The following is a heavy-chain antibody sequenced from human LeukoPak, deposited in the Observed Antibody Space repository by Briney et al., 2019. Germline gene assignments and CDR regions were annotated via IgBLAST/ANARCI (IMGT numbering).Heavy chain of an antibody. CDR3: AREGGDYGDQPPDY. Sequence: APVKVSCKASGYTFTGYYMHWVRQAPGQGLEWMGWINPNSGGTNYAQKFQGRVTMTRDTSISTAYMELSRLRSDDTAVYYCAREGGDYGDQPPDYWGQGTLVTVSS. D-gene: IGHD4-17*01. CDR2: INPNSGGT. CDR1: GYTFTGYY. V-gene: IGHV1-2*02. J-gene: IGHJ4*02.